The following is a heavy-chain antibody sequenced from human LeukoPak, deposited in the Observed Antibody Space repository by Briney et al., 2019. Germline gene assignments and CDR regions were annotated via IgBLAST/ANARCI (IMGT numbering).Heavy chain of an antibody. CDR3: ARGGQWLATYFDY. Sequence: SVKVSCKASGYTFTSYGISWARQAPGQGLEWMGGIIPIFGTANYAQKFQGRVTITADESTSTAYMELSSLRSEDTAVYYCARGGQWLATYFDYWGQGTLVTVSS. D-gene: IGHD6-19*01. J-gene: IGHJ4*02. CDR2: IIPIFGTA. V-gene: IGHV1-69*13. CDR1: GYTFTSYG.